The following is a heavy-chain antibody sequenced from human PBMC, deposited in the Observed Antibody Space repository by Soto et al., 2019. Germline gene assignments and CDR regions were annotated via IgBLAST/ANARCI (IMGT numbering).Heavy chain of an antibody. CDR2: INAGNGNT. D-gene: IGHD3-10*01. CDR1: GYTFTSYA. J-gene: IGHJ5*02. CDR3: ARDRYYGSGSKGFDP. V-gene: IGHV1-3*01. Sequence: ASVKVSCKASGYTFTSYAMHWVRQAPGQRLEWMGWINAGNGNTKYSQKFQGRVTITRDTSASTAYMELSSLRSEDTAVYYCARDRYYGSGSKGFDPWGQGTLVTVSS.